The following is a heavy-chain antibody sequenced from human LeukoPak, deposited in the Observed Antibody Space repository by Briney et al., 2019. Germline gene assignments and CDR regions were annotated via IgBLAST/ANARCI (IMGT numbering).Heavy chain of an antibody. D-gene: IGHD2-15*01. CDR3: ARFLVVAAFDY. J-gene: IGHJ4*02. V-gene: IGHV3-30-3*01. CDR1: GFTFSSYA. Sequence: GGSLRLSCAASGFTFSSYAMHWVRQAPGKGLEWVAVISYDGSNKYYADSVKGRFTISRDNSKNTLYLQMNSLRAEDTAVYYCARFLVVAAFDYWGQGTLVTVSS. CDR2: ISYDGSNK.